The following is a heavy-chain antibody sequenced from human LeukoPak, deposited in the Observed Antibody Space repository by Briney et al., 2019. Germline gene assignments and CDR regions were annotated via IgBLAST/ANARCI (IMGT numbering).Heavy chain of an antibody. Sequence: PGGSLRLSCAASGFTFSSYSMNWVRQAPGKGLEWVSSISSSSSYIYYADSVKGRFTISRDNAKNSLYLQMNSLRAEDTAVYYCARDFSCIETYSSGCLRNDYWGQGTLVTVSS. V-gene: IGHV3-21*01. J-gene: IGHJ4*02. D-gene: IGHD6-19*01. CDR1: GFTFSSYS. CDR3: ARDFSCIETYSSGCLRNDY. CDR2: ISSSSSYI.